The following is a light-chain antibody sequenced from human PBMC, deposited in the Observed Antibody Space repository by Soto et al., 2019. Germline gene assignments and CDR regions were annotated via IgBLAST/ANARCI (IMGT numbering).Light chain of an antibody. J-gene: IGKJ5*01. CDR2: GAS. CDR1: QSVSSSY. Sequence: EIVLTQSPGTLSLSPGERATLSCRASQSVSSSYLAWYQQKPGQAPRLLIYGASSRATGIPDRFSGSGSGTAFSLTISSLEPEDFAVYYCQQYDSSPPAITFGQGTRLESK. CDR3: QQYDSSPPAIT. V-gene: IGKV3-20*01.